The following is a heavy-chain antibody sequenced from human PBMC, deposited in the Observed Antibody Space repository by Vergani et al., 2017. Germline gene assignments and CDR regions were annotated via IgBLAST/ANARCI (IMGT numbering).Heavy chain of an antibody. D-gene: IGHD5-12*01. CDR1: GFTFSSYA. J-gene: IGHJ5*02. CDR3: ARDLPDIVATITEGAXFDP. Sequence: QVQLVESGGGVVQPGRSLRLSCAASGFTFSSYAMHWVRQAPGKGLEWVAVISYDGSNKYYADSVKGRFTISRDNSKNTLYLQMNSLRAEDTAVYYCARDLPDIVATITEGAXFDPWGQGTLVTVSS. V-gene: IGHV3-30-3*01. CDR2: ISYDGSNK.